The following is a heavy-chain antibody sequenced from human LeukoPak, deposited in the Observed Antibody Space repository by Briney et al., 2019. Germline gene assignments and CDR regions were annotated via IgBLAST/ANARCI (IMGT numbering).Heavy chain of an antibody. J-gene: IGHJ5*02. D-gene: IGHD2-2*01. CDR2: IIPIFGTA. V-gene: IGHV1-69*05. CDR1: GGTFSSYA. Sequence: SVKVSCKASGGTFSSYAISWVRQAPGQGLEWMGRIIPIFGTANYAQKFQGRVTITTDESTSTAYLELSSLRSEDTAVYYCASSVPAAVTFDPWGQGTLVTVSS. CDR3: ASSVPAAVTFDP.